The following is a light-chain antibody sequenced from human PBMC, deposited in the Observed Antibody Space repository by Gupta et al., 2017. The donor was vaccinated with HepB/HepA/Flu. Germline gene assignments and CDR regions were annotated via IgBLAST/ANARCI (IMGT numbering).Light chain of an antibody. CDR3: QQSHSMPLT. CDR2: SAS. Sequence: DIQMTQSPSSLSASVDDRVTITCRASQTISSFLNWYQQKPGKAPNLLIYSASNLQSGVPSRFSGSGSATDFTLTINSLQPEDFATYYCQQSHSMPLTFGGGTKV. V-gene: IGKV1-39*01. CDR1: QTISSF. J-gene: IGKJ4*01.